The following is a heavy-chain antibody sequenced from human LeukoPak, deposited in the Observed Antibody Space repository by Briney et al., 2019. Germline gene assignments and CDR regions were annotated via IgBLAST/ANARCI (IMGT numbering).Heavy chain of an antibody. D-gene: IGHD3-22*01. CDR2: IYYSGST. V-gene: IGHV4-39*01. Sequence: SETLSLTCTVSGGSISSSSYYWGWIRQPPGKGLEWIGSIYYSGSTYYNPSLKSRVTISVDTSKNQFSLKLSSVTAADTAVYYCARQYYYDSSGSTAFDYWGQGTLVTVSS. CDR1: GGSISSSSYY. CDR3: ARQYYYDSSGSTAFDY. J-gene: IGHJ4*02.